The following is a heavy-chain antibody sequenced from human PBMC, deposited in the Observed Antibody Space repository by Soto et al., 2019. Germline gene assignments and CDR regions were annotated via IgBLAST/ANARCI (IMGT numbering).Heavy chain of an antibody. CDR3: ARQSGSGSYYIYYYYAMDV. V-gene: IGHV4-39*01. CDR2: IYYSGST. Sequence: SETLSLTCSVSGGSIRSNIYYWGWIRQPPGKGLEWIGSIYYSGSTYYNPSLKSRVTISVDTSKNQFSLKLTSVTAADTAVYYCARQSGSGSYYIYYYYAMDVWGQGTTVTLSS. CDR1: GGSIRSNIYY. J-gene: IGHJ6*02. D-gene: IGHD3-10*01.